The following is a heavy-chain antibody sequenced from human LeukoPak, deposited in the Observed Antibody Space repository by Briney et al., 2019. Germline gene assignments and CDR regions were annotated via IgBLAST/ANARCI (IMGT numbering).Heavy chain of an antibody. V-gene: IGHV3-23*01. CDR1: GFTFNRYA. Sequence: PGGSLRLSCAASGFTFNRYAMRWVRQAAGKGLEGVSAISGSGGSTSYADSVKGRFTISRDNSKNTLYLQMNSLRAEDTAVYYCAKGHYYGSGRLDYWGQGTLVTVSS. CDR2: ISGSGGST. J-gene: IGHJ4*02. D-gene: IGHD3-10*01. CDR3: AKGHYYGSGRLDY.